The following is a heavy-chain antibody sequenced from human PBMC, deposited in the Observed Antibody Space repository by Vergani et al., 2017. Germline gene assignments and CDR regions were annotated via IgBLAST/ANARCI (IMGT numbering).Heavy chain of an antibody. Sequence: EVQLEQSGAAVKKPGESLEISCKGSGYSFTNYWIGWVRQMPGKGLEWMGIIHPADSDTRYSPSFQGQVTISVDKSISTAYLQRSSLRASDSAMYYCARLYGRDSSGSKYFDYWGQGTLVTVSS. CDR1: GYSFTNYW. J-gene: IGHJ4*02. V-gene: IGHV5-51*03. CDR3: ARLYGRDSSGSKYFDY. CDR2: IHPADSDT. D-gene: IGHD3-22*01.